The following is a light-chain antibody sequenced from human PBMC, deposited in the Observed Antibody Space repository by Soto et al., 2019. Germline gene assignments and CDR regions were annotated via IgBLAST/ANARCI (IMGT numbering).Light chain of an antibody. J-gene: IGLJ3*02. CDR3: SSYAGSNNLV. CDR2: EVT. CDR1: SSDVGCYKY. Sequence: QSVLTQPASVSGSPGQSITISCTGTSSDVGCYKYVSWYQQHPDKAPKLIIFEVTKRPSGVPDRFSGSKSGNTASLTVSGLQAEDEADYYCSSYAGSNNLVFGGGTQVTVL. V-gene: IGLV2-8*01.